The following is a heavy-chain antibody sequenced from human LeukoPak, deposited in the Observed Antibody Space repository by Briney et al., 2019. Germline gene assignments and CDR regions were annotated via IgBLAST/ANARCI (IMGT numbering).Heavy chain of an antibody. J-gene: IGHJ4*02. Sequence: PSETLSLTCTVSGGSIGNYYWSWIRQPAGKGLEWIGRTHTSGSTNYNPSLKSRVTMSVDTSKNQFSLKLTSLTAADTAVYYCARGRWKTGMDSPYYFDYWGQGTLVTVSS. V-gene: IGHV4-4*07. D-gene: IGHD2-2*03. CDR1: GGSIGNYY. CDR2: THTSGST. CDR3: ARGRWKTGMDSPYYFDY.